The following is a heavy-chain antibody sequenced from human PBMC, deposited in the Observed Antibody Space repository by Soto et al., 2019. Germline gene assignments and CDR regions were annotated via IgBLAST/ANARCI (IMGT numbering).Heavy chain of an antibody. CDR1: GFTFSNAW. Sequence: EVQLVESGGGLVKPGGSLRLSCAASGFTFSNAWMNWVRQAPGKGLEWVGRIKSKTDGGTTDYAAPVKGRFTISRADSKNPLYLQMNSLKTEDTAVYYCIVRYPYYFAYWGQGTLVTVSS. J-gene: IGHJ4*02. D-gene: IGHD2-21*01. V-gene: IGHV3-15*07. CDR3: IVRYPYYFAY. CDR2: IKSKTDGGTT.